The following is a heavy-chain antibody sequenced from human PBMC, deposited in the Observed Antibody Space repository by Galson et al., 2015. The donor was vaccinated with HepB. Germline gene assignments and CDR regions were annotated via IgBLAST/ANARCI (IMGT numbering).Heavy chain of an antibody. D-gene: IGHD6-13*01. Sequence: PALVKPTQTLTLTCTVSGFSLSNARMGVSWIRQPPGKALEWLAHIFSNDEKSYSTSLKSRLTISKDTSKSQVVLTMTNMDPVDTATYYCARISEQQLVPGSWFDPWGQGTLVTVSS. V-gene: IGHV2-26*01. J-gene: IGHJ5*02. CDR1: GFSLSNARMG. CDR2: IFSNDEK. CDR3: ARISEQQLVPGSWFDP.